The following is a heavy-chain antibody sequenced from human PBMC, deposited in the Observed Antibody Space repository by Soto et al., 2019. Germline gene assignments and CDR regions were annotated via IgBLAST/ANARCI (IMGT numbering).Heavy chain of an antibody. CDR1: GFTFSTYT. CDR3: AKDDSWSGYYSY. CDR2: ISGSGGST. J-gene: IGHJ4*02. V-gene: IGHV3-23*01. Sequence: GGSLRLSCAASGFTFSTYTMNWVRQAPGKGLEWVSGISGSGGSTYYADSVKGRFTISRDNSKNTLYLQMNSLRAEDTAVYYCAKDDSWSGYYSYWGQGTLVTVSS. D-gene: IGHD3-3*01.